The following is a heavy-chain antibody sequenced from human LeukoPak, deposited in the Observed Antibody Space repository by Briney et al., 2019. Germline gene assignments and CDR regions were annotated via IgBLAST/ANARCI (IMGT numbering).Heavy chain of an antibody. J-gene: IGHJ6*02. CDR2: INVYNGDT. V-gene: IGHV1-18*01. CDR3: ARFTVFGAAIMPYFYGLDV. D-gene: IGHD3-3*01. Sequence: GASVKVSCKASGYTFTTHGISWVRQAPGQGLEWIGFINVYNGDTEYSERLQGRVALTTDKSTRTAYMELRSLRSDDTAVYYCARFTVFGAAIMPYFYGLDVWGQGAAVTVSS. CDR1: GYTFTTHG.